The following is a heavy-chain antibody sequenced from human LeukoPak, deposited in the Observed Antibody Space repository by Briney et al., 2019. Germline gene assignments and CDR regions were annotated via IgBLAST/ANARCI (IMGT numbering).Heavy chain of an antibody. J-gene: IGHJ3*02. D-gene: IGHD3-16*02. CDR1: GNSFTELS. CDR3: ATAGPLGESSLSRPDDAFDI. Sequence: ASVTVSFTVSGNSFTELSIHWVRQAPGKRPERMGGFDPEEIDIVYAQILQGRVTVTEDTAGDTAYMELRSLRVDDTAMYYCATAGPLGESSLSRPDDAFDIWGQGTRVTVSA. CDR2: FDPEEIDI. V-gene: IGHV1-24*01.